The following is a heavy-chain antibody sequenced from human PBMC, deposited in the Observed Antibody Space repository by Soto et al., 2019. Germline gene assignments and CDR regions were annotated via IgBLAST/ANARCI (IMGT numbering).Heavy chain of an antibody. Sequence: GGSLRLSCAASGFTFSDYYMSWIRQAPGKGLEWVSYISSSSSYTNYADSVKGRFTISRDNAKNSLYLQMNSLRAEDTAVYYCARDAGMVRALNWFDPWGQGTLVTVSS. J-gene: IGHJ5*02. CDR2: ISSSSSYT. CDR3: ARDAGMVRALNWFDP. D-gene: IGHD3-10*01. V-gene: IGHV3-11*06. CDR1: GFTFSDYY.